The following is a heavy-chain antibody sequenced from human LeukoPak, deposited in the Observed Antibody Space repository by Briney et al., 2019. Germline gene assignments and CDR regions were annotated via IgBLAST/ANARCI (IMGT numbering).Heavy chain of an antibody. V-gene: IGHV4-34*01. CDR3: ARGWTVVVPAAIRPYYYYGMDV. D-gene: IGHD2-2*01. CDR1: GGSFSGYY. Sequence: SETLSLTCAVYGGSFSGYYWSWIRQPPGKGLEWIGEINHSGSTNYNPSLKSRVTISVDTSKNQFSLKLSSVTAADTAAYYCARGWTVVVPAAIRPYYYYGMDVWGQGTTVTVSS. CDR2: INHSGST. J-gene: IGHJ6*02.